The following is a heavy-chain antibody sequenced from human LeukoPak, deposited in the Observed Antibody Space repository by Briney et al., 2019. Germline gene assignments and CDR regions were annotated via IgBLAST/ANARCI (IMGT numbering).Heavy chain of an antibody. Sequence: SETLSLTCTVSGGSLSNYWNWIRQPPGKGLEWIAYIYYSGSTNYNPSLKSRVTISVDTSKNQFSLKLSSVTAADTAVYYCARTAGLHVDYWGQGTLVTVSS. V-gene: IGHV4-59*01. D-gene: IGHD6-19*01. CDR2: IYYSGST. CDR3: ARTAGLHVDY. CDR1: GGSLSNY. J-gene: IGHJ4*02.